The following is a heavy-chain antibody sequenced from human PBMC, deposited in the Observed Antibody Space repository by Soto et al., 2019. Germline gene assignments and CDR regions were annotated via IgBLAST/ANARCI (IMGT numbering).Heavy chain of an antibody. D-gene: IGHD2-21*02. J-gene: IGHJ5*02. V-gene: IGHV4-4*01. Sequence: KLRRTLSLTCGVSGGTVASSHWWSWVRQSPGGGLEWIGNAYHTGDTNLNPSLQSRVTISVDKSNNQFSLRLNSLTAADTAVYFCAREIVTAGGNNYFDPWGPGTLVTVSS. CDR1: GGTVASSHW. CDR3: AREIVTAGGNNYFDP. CDR2: AYHTGDT.